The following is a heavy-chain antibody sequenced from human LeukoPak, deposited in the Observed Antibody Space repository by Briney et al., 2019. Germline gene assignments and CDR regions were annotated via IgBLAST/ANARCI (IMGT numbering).Heavy chain of an antibody. D-gene: IGHD6-13*01. CDR1: GYTFTGYY. V-gene: IGHV1-2*02. Sequence: ASVKVSCKASGYTFTGYYMHWVRQAPAPGQGLEWMGWINPNSGGTNYAQRFQGRVTMTRDTSISTAYMELSRLRSDDTAVYYCARVTYSSSWTLSYWGQGTLVTVSS. J-gene: IGHJ4*02. CDR2: INPNSGGT. CDR3: ARVTYSSSWTLSY.